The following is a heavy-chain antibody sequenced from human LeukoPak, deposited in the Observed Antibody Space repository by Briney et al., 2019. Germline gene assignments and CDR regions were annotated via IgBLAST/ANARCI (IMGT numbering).Heavy chain of an antibody. D-gene: IGHD2-8*01. V-gene: IGHV3-23*01. CDR1: GFTFSSYA. Sequence: PGGSLRLSCAASGFTFSSYAMSWVRQAPGKGLEWVSAISGSGGSTYYADSVKGRFTISRDNSKNTLYLQMNSLRAEDTAVYYCTTEEGHYCINGVCWGNWFDPWGQGTLVTVSS. CDR3: TTEEGHYCINGVCWGNWFDP. J-gene: IGHJ5*02. CDR2: ISGSGGST.